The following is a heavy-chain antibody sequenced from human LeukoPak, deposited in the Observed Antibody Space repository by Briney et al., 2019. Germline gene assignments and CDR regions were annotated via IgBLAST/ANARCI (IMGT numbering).Heavy chain of an antibody. J-gene: IGHJ4*02. V-gene: IGHV4-59*01. CDR2: IYYSGST. Sequence: ASETLSLTCTVSGGSISSYYWSWIRQPPGKGLEWIGHIYYSGSTNYNPSLKSRVTISVDTSRNQFSLKLNSVTAADTAVYYCARGSYGDYIGYFDSWGQGTLVTVSS. D-gene: IGHD4-17*01. CDR1: GGSISSYY. CDR3: ARGSYGDYIGYFDS.